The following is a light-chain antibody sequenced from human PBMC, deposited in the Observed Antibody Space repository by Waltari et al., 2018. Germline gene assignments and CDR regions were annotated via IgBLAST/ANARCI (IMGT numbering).Light chain of an antibody. Sequence: DIVMTQAPASLAVSLGERATISRKPSQSVLYTCSNKNYLASYQQKPGLSPKLLIYWASTRETGVPYRFSGSGGGADFTLTISTLQAEDVGTYYCLQYYSSPPTFGGGTKVE. CDR3: LQYYSSPPT. V-gene: IGKV4-1*01. J-gene: IGKJ4*01. CDR1: QSVLYTCSNKNY. CDR2: WAS.